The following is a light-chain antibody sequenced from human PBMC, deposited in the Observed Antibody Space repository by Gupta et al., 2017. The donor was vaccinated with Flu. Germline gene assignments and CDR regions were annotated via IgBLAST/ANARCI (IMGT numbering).Light chain of an antibody. J-gene: IGKJ4*01. CDR1: QSVSSSY. CDR2: GAS. V-gene: IGKV3-20*01. Sequence: EIVLTQSPGTLSLSPGERATLSCRASQSVSSSYLAWYQQKPGQAPRLLIYGASSRATGIPDRFSGSGSGTDFTLTISRLEPEDFAVYYCQQDGSSLFGGGTKVEIK. CDR3: QQDGSSL.